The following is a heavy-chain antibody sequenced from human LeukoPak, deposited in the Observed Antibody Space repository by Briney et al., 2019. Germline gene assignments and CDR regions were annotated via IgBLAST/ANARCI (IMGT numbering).Heavy chain of an antibody. Sequence: PSETLSLTCAVYGGSFSGYYWSWIRQPPVKGLEWIGEINHSGSTNYNPSLKSRVTISVDTSKNQFSLKLSSVTAADTAVYYCARGRSRTLFDYWGQGTLVTVSS. D-gene: IGHD1-1*01. CDR2: INHSGST. CDR1: GGSFSGYY. J-gene: IGHJ4*02. V-gene: IGHV4-34*01. CDR3: ARGRSRTLFDY.